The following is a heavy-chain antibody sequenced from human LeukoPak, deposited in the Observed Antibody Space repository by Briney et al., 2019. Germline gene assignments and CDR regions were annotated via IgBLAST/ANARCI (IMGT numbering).Heavy chain of an antibody. V-gene: IGHV3-33*01. CDR2: IWYDGSNK. J-gene: IGHJ4*02. CDR3: AREGPRGNSQFDY. Sequence: GGSLRLSCAASGFTFSNYGMHWGRQAPGKGLEWVALIWYDGSNKYYTDSVKGRLTISRDNSKDTLFLQMNSPRAEDTAVYYCAREGPRGNSQFDYWGQGTLVTVSP. D-gene: IGHD2/OR15-2a*01. CDR1: GFTFSNYG.